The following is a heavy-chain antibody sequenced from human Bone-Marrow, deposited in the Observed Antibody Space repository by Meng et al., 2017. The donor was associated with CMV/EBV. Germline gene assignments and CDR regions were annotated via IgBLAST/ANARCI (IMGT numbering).Heavy chain of an antibody. J-gene: IGHJ6*02. CDR1: GFTFSSYE. CDR2: ISSSGSTI. CDR3: ARDTIGYCSSTSCSYYYGMDV. D-gene: IGHD2-2*01. Sequence: GESLKISCAASGFTFSSYEMNWVRQAPGKGLEWVSYISSSGSTIYYADSVKGRFTISRDNAKNSLYLQMNSLRAADTAVYYCARDTIGYCSSTSCSYYYGMDVWGQGTTVTVSS. V-gene: IGHV3-48*03.